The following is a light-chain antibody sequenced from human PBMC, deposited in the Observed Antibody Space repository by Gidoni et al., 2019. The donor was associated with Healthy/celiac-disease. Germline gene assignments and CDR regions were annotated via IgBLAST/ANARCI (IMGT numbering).Light chain of an antibody. J-gene: IGKJ1*01. Sequence: EIVLTQSPATLSLSPGERATPSCRASQSVSSSLAWYQPKPGQAPRLPIYDASNRATGIPARFSGSGSGTDFTLTISSLEPEDFAVYYCQQRSNWPWTFGQGTKLEIK. CDR2: DAS. CDR3: QQRSNWPWT. CDR1: QSVSSS. V-gene: IGKV3-11*01.